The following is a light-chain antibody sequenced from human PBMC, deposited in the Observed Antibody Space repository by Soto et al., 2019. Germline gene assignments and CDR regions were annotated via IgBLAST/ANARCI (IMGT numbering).Light chain of an antibody. CDR2: GAS. V-gene: IGKV3-15*01. Sequence: EIVLRQSPGTLSVSPCERATLSSRASQSVSSNLAWYQQKPGQAPRLLIYGASSRATGIPVRFSGSGSGTEFTLTISSLQSEDFAVYYCQQYNNWPLTFGQGTRLEIK. CDR3: QQYNNWPLT. J-gene: IGKJ5*01. CDR1: QSVSSN.